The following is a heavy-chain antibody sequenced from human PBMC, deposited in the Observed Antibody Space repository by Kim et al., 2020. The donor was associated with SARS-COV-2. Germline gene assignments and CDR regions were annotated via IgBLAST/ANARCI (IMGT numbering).Heavy chain of an antibody. CDR3: ATRGGVRGAADY. V-gene: IGHV5-10-1*01. J-gene: IGHJ4*02. CDR2: IDPSDSYT. D-gene: IGHD3-10*01. Sequence: ESLKISCKGSGYSFTSYWISWVRQMPGKGLEWMGRIDPSDSYTNYSPSFQGHVTISADKSISTAYLQWSSLKASDTAMYYCATRGGVRGAADYWGQGTLVTVSS. CDR1: GYSFTSYW.